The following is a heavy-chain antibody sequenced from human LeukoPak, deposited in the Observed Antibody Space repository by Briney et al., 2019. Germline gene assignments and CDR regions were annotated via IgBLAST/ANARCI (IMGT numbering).Heavy chain of an antibody. CDR2: ITLSSSTI. D-gene: IGHD5-18*01. CDR3: ARDHPAGYGYFGSFRYYYYYYMDA. V-gene: IGHV3-48*01. J-gene: IGHJ6*03. CDR1: GFNFNNYN. Sequence: GGSLRLSCAASGFNFNNYNMNWVRQAPGKGLEWVSYITLSSSTIYYADSVKGRFTISRDNAKNSLYLQMNSLRAEDTAVYYCARDHPAGYGYFGSFRYYYYYYMDAWGKGTTVTVSS.